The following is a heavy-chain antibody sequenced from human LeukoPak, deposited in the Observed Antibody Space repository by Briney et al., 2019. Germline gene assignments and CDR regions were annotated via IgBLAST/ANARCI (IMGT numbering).Heavy chain of an antibody. V-gene: IGHV4-34*01. Sequence: PGGSLRLSCAASGFTVSSNYMSWIRQPPGKGLEWIGEINHSGTTNYSPSLKSRVTMSVDTSKNQFSLKLSSLTAADTAVYYCARAQGEVAIDYWGQGTLVTVSS. J-gene: IGHJ4*02. CDR2: INHSGTT. D-gene: IGHD5-12*01. CDR3: ARAQGEVAIDY. CDR1: GFTVSSNY.